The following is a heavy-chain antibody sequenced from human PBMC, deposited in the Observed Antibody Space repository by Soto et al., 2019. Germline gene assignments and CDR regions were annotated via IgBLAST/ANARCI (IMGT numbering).Heavy chain of an antibody. D-gene: IGHD6-13*01. CDR3: AKDLAAAGHY. J-gene: IGHJ4*02. Sequence: QVQLVESGGGVVQPGRSLRLSCAASGFTFSSYGMHWVRQAPGKGLEWVAVISYDGSNKYYADSVKGRFTISRDNSKNTLYLQMNSLRAEDMAVYYCAKDLAAAGHYWGQGTLVTVSS. CDR2: ISYDGSNK. CDR1: GFTFSSYG. V-gene: IGHV3-30*18.